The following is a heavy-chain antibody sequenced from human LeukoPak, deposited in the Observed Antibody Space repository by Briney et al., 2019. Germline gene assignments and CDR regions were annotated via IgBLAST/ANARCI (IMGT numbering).Heavy chain of an antibody. CDR1: GFTFSSYG. J-gene: IGHJ4*02. D-gene: IGHD4-17*01. CDR2: ISYDGSNK. Sequence: PGGSLRLSCAASGFTFSSYGMHWVRQAPGKGLEWVAVISYDGSNKYYADSVKGRFTISRDNSKNTLYLQMNSLRAEDTAVYYCPKGPYGDYDYWGQATLLTDPS. CDR3: PKGPYGDYDY. V-gene: IGHV3-30*18.